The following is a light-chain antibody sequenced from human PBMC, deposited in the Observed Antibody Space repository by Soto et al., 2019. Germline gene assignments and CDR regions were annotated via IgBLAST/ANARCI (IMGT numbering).Light chain of an antibody. CDR3: SSYKSSSNYV. CDR2: EVN. Sequence: QSALTQPPSASGSPGQSVAISCTGTSSDVGGYNYVSWYQQHPGKAPKLMIYEVNKRPSGVPDRFSGSKSGNTASLTVSGLQAEDEADYYCSSYKSSSNYVFGTGTKVTVL. CDR1: SSDVGGYNY. V-gene: IGLV2-8*01. J-gene: IGLJ1*01.